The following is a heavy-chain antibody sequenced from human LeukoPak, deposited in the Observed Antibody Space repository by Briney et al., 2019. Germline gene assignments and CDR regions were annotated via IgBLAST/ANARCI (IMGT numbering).Heavy chain of an antibody. CDR1: RFTFSSFW. CDR3: ARPYYGDYQFDY. D-gene: IGHD4-17*01. J-gene: IGHJ4*02. CDR2: INSDGSRT. V-gene: IGHV3-74*01. Sequence: GGSLRLSCAASRFTFSSFWMHWVRQAPGKGLVWVSRINSDGSRTTYADSVKGRFAISRDNAKNTLYLQLNSLRAEDTAVYYCARPYYGDYQFDYWGQGTLVTVSS.